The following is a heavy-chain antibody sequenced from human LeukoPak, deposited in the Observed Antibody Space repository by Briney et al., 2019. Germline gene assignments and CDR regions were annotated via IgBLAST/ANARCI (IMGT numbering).Heavy chain of an antibody. D-gene: IGHD3-3*01. CDR2: INPNSGGT. CDR1: GYTFTSYD. Sequence: ASVKVSCKASGYTFTSYDINWVRQATGQGLEWMGWINPNSGGTNYAQKFQGRVTMTRDTSISTAYMELSRLRSDDTAVYYCARDDFWSGYWWGQGTLVTVSS. V-gene: IGHV1-2*02. J-gene: IGHJ4*02. CDR3: ARDDFWSGYW.